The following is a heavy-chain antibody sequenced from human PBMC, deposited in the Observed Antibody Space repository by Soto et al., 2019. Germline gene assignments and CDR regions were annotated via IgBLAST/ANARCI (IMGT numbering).Heavy chain of an antibody. CDR2: IYYSGST. Sequence: SETLSLTCTVSGGSISSYYWSWIRQPAGKGLEWIGYIYYSGSTNYNPSLKSRVTISVDTSKNQFSLKLSSVTAADTAVYYCARNLGYYDSSGYYYTYYFDYWGQGTLVTVSS. CDR3: ARNLGYYDSSGYYYTYYFDY. CDR1: GGSISSYY. D-gene: IGHD3-22*01. J-gene: IGHJ4*02. V-gene: IGHV4-59*01.